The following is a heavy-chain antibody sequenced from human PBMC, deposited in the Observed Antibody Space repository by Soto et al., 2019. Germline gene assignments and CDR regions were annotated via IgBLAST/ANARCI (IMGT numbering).Heavy chain of an antibody. CDR2: IYHSGST. D-gene: IGHD3-3*01. J-gene: IGHJ4*02. V-gene: IGHV4-4*02. Sequence: QVQLQESGPGLVKPSGTLSLTCAVSSGSISSSNWWSWVRQPPGKGLEWIGEIYHSGSTNYNPSLTSRVTISVDKSKNQFSLKLSSVTAADTAVYYCTSSGLLSGGSFDYWGQGTLVTVSS. CDR3: TSSGLLSGGSFDY. CDR1: SGSISSSNW.